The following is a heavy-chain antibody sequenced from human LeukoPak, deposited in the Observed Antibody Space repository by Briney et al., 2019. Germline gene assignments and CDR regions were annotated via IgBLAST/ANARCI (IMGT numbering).Heavy chain of an antibody. CDR1: GFTFSSYW. Sequence: GGSLRLFCAASGFTFSSYWMHWVRQAPGKGLVWVSRVNSDGTITAYADSVRGRCIISRDNAKNTLYLQMNSLRAEDTAVYYCVREVVFKKAFDIWGQGTVVTVSS. V-gene: IGHV3-74*01. D-gene: IGHD3-22*01. CDR2: VNSDGTIT. J-gene: IGHJ3*02. CDR3: VREVVFKKAFDI.